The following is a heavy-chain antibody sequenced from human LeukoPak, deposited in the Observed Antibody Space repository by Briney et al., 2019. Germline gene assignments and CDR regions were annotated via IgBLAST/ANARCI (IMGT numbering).Heavy chain of an antibody. V-gene: IGHV1-18*01. CDR1: GYTFTSYG. CDR3: ARVQLLYKGYDAFDI. Sequence: ASVKVSCKASGYTFTSYGISWVRQAPGQGLEWMGWISAYNGNTNYAQKLQGRVTMTTDTSTSTAYMELSRLRSDDTAVYYCARVQLLYKGYDAFDIWGQGTMVTVSS. CDR2: ISAYNGNT. J-gene: IGHJ3*02. D-gene: IGHD2-2*02.